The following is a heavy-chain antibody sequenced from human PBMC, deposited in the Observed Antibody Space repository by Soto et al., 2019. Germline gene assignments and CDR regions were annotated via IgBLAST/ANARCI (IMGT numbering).Heavy chain of an antibody. CDR3: ARDDDSDYYAMDV. CDR1: GFTFHNYG. V-gene: IGHV3-33*01. J-gene: IGHJ6*02. Sequence: GGSLRLSCAASGFTFHNYGMQWVRRAPGKGLEWVTLIWYDGSDEYYADSVKGRFTISRDNSKNTLYLQMNSLRAEDTAVYYCARDDDSDYYAMDVWGQGTTVTVSS. D-gene: IGHD4-4*01. CDR2: IWYDGSDE.